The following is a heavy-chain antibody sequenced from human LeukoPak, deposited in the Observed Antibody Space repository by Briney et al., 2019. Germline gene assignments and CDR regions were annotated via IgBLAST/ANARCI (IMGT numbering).Heavy chain of an antibody. Sequence: GASVKVSCTASGYTFTGYYMHWVRQAPGQGLEWMGWINPNSGGTNYAQKFQGRVTMTRDTSISTAYMELSRLRSDDTAVYYCARALQRSVTTPSYWGQGTLVTVSS. J-gene: IGHJ4*02. V-gene: IGHV1-2*02. D-gene: IGHD4-17*01. CDR1: GYTFTGYY. CDR2: INPNSGGT. CDR3: ARALQRSVTTPSY.